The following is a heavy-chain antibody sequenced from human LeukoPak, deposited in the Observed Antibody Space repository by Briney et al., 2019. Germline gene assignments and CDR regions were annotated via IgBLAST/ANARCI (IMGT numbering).Heavy chain of an antibody. V-gene: IGHV4-39*01. J-gene: IGHJ4*02. CDR1: GGSFSGYY. CDR3: ARLTRGLYSSGWWGGFDY. D-gene: IGHD6-19*01. Sequence: PSETLSLTCAVYGGSFSGYYWAWIRQPPGKGLEWIGSIYYSGSTYYNPSLKSRVTISVDTSKNQFSLKLSSVTAADTAVYYCARLTRGLYSSGWWGGFDYWGQGTLVTVSS. CDR2: IYYSGST.